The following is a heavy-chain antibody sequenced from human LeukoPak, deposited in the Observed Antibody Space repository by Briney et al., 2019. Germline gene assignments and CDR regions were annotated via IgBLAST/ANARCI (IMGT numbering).Heavy chain of an antibody. J-gene: IGHJ3*02. V-gene: IGHV4-59*08. Sequence: SETLSLTCTVSGGSISSYYWSWIRQPPGKGLEWIGDIYYSGTTNYNPSLKSRVTISVDTSKNQFSLKLSSVTAADTSVFYCARREVCCSGGSCYYAFDTWGQGTMVTVSS. D-gene: IGHD2-15*01. CDR1: GGSISSYY. CDR3: ARREVCCSGGSCYYAFDT. CDR2: IYYSGTT.